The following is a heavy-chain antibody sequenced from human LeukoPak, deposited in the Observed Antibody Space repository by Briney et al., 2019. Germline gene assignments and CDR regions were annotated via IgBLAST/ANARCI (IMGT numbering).Heavy chain of an antibody. Sequence: SETLSLTCAVYGGSFSGYYWSWIRQPPGKGLEWIGYIYYSGSTYYNPSLKSRVTISVDTSKNQFSLKLSSVTAADTAVYYCARATVTPIYYFDYWGQGTLVTVSS. CDR1: GGSFSGYY. CDR3: ARATVTPIYYFDY. V-gene: IGHV4-30-4*01. J-gene: IGHJ4*02. D-gene: IGHD4-17*01. CDR2: IYYSGST.